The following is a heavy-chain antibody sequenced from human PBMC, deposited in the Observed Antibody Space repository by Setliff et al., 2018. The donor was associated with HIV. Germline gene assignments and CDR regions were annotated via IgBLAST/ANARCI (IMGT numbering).Heavy chain of an antibody. D-gene: IGHD1-26*01. CDR3: ATHGAQ. J-gene: IGHJ4*02. CDR2: VYYSGST. Sequence: SETLSLTCSVSGGSTSSSSYYWAWVRQPPGKGPEWIGSVYYSGSTHYNPSLKSRVTISVDTSKNQFSRKLSSVTAADTAVYYCATHGAQWGQGTLVTVSS. V-gene: IGHV4-39*01. CDR1: GGSTSSSSYY.